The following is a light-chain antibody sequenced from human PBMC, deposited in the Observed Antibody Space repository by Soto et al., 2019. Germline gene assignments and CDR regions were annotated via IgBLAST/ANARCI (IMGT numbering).Light chain of an antibody. CDR1: SSDVGGYNY. J-gene: IGLJ1*01. Sequence: QSVLTQPASVSGSPGQSITISCTGTSSDVGGYNYVSWYQQHPGKAHKFMIYDVSNRPSGVSNRFSGSKSGNTASLTISWLQAEDEADYYCCSYTTSNTRQIVFGTGTKVTVL. CDR3: CSYTTSNTRQIV. CDR2: DVS. V-gene: IGLV2-14*01.